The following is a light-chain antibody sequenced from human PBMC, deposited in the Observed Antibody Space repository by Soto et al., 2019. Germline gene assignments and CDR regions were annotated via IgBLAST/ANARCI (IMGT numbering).Light chain of an antibody. CDR2: WAS. J-gene: IGKJ1*01. CDR1: QNILYRSNNKND. Sequence: DIVLTQSPDSLAVALGERATMNCKSSQNILYRSNNKNDLAWYQKKPGQPPKLLIYWASSRESGVPERFSGSGSETDFTLTISNVQAEDVAVYYCQQYYVDSWTFGQGTKVDIK. CDR3: QQYYVDSWT. V-gene: IGKV4-1*01.